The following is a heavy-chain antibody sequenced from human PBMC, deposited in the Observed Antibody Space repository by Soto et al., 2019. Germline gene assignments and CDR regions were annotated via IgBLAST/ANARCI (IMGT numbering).Heavy chain of an antibody. Sequence: QVQLVESGGGVVQPGRSLRLSCAASGFTFSSYGMHWVRQAPGKGLEWVAVIWYDGSNKYYADSVKGRFTISRDNSKNTLYLQMNSLRAEDTAVYYCARDKRYYDSSGYSNWFDPWGQGTLVTVSS. J-gene: IGHJ5*02. CDR3: ARDKRYYDSSGYSNWFDP. D-gene: IGHD3-22*01. CDR1: GFTFSSYG. CDR2: IWYDGSNK. V-gene: IGHV3-33*01.